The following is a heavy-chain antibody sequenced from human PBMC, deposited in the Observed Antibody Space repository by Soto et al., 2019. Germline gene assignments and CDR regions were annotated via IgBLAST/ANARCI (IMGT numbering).Heavy chain of an antibody. Sequence: PSETLSLTCTVSGGSITTSTYYWGWIRQPPGKGLEWIGSIYFGGSTYYNPSLKSRVTISVGTSKNQFSLKLSSVTAADTAVYYCASITGGLYSPFDYWGQGTLVTVSS. CDR2: IYFGGST. J-gene: IGHJ4*02. CDR3: ASITGGLYSPFDY. V-gene: IGHV4-39*01. CDR1: GGSITTSTYY. D-gene: IGHD2-21*01.